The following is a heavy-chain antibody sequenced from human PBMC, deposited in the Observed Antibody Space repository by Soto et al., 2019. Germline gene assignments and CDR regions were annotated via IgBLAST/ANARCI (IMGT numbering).Heavy chain of an antibody. D-gene: IGHD3-9*01. CDR3: ARDYLDILTGYDAFDI. V-gene: IGHV1-46*01. CDR2: INPSGGST. Sequence: GASVKVSCKASGYTFTSYYMHWVRQAPGQGLEWMGIINPSGGSTSYAQKFQGRVTMTRDTSTSTVYMELSSLRSEDTAVYYCARDYLDILTGYDAFDIWGQGTMVTVSS. CDR1: GYTFTSYY. J-gene: IGHJ3*02.